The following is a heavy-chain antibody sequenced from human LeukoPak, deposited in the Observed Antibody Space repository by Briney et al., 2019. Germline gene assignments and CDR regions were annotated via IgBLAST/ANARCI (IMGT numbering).Heavy chain of an antibody. D-gene: IGHD4-17*01. CDR1: GFTVSSNY. CDR3: ARDSGYGDYQTPPLYYFDY. CDR2: IYSGGST. Sequence: GGSLRLSCAASGFTVSSNYMSWVRQAPGKGLEWVSIIYSGGSTFYADSVKGRFTISRDNSKNTLYLQMNSLRAEDTAVYYCARDSGYGDYQTPPLYYFDYWGQGTLVTVSS. V-gene: IGHV3-53*01. J-gene: IGHJ4*02.